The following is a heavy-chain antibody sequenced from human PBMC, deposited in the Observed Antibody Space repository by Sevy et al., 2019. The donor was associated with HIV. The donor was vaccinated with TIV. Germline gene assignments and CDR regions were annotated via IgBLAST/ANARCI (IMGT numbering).Heavy chain of an antibody. D-gene: IGHD3-3*01. Sequence: ASVKVSCKASGYTFTSYYMHWVRQAPGQGLAWMGIINPSGGSTSYAQKFQGRVTMTRDTSTSTVYMELSSLRSEDTAVYYCARVGDNDFWSGYSSDAVGMDVWGQGTTVTVSS. CDR3: ARVGDNDFWSGYSSDAVGMDV. CDR1: GYTFTSYY. V-gene: IGHV1-46*03. CDR2: INPSGGST. J-gene: IGHJ6*02.